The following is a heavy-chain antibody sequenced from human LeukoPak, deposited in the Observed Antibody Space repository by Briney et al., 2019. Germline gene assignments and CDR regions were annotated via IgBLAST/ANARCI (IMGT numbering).Heavy chain of an antibody. CDR2: IYSGGST. CDR1: GFTFSSYW. D-gene: IGHD3-3*01. J-gene: IGHJ4*02. V-gene: IGHV3-66*01. CDR3: ARVVTIFGVVPDCFDY. Sequence: GGSLKLSCAASGFTFSSYWMSWVRQAPGKGLEWVSVIYSGGSTYYADSVKGRFTISRDNSKNTLYLQMNSLRAEDTAVYYCARVVTIFGVVPDCFDYWGQGTLVTVSS.